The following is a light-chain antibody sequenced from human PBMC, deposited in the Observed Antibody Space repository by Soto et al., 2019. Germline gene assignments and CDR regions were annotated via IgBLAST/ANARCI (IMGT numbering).Light chain of an antibody. CDR1: QSLNARY. CDR2: GAS. J-gene: IGKJ4*01. Sequence: EIVLTQSPGTLSLSPGERATLSCRASQSLNARYLAWYQVKPGQAPRLLFYGASSRATGIPDRFIGSGSGTDFTLTITGLEPEDFAVYYCQHYNNKRPQLTFGGGTKVDIK. CDR3: QHYNNKRPQLT. V-gene: IGKV3-20*01.